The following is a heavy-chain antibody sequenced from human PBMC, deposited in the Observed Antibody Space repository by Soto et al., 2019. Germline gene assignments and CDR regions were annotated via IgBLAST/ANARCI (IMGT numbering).Heavy chain of an antibody. J-gene: IGHJ3*02. D-gene: IGHD2-2*03. V-gene: IGHV1-8*01. CDR1: GYTFTSYD. Sequence: QVQLVQSGAEVKRPGASVKVSCKASGYTFTSYDFNWVRQAPGQGLEWMGWVNPHSGNTDYAQKFQGRVTMTRNTSIRTAYMELSSLRSEDTAVYYCARASYLDPAFDIWGQGTMVTVSS. CDR3: ARASYLDPAFDI. CDR2: VNPHSGNT.